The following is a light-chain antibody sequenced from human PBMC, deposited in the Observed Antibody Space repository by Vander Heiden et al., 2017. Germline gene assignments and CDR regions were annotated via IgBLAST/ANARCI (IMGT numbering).Light chain of an antibody. CDR1: QSVLYSSTNKNY. CDR3: QQDDGLPLT. V-gene: IGKV4-1*01. Sequence: DIVMTQSPDSLAVSLGERATINCKSSQSVLYSSTNKNYLVWYQQKPGQPPKLLIYWASTRESGVPDRFSGSGSGTDFTLTISSLQAEDVAVYYCQQDDGLPLTFGGGTKVEIK. J-gene: IGKJ4*01. CDR2: WAS.